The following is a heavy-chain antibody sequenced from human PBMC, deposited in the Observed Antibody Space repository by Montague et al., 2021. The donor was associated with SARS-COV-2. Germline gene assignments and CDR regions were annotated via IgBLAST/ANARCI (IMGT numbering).Heavy chain of an antibody. J-gene: IGHJ4*02. CDR1: GGSISSGGYY. CDR2: IYYSGST. Sequence: TWSLTCTVSGGSISSGGYYWSWIRQHPGKGLEWIGYIYYSGSTYYNPSLKSRVTISVDTSKNQFSLKLSSVTAADTAVYYCARVVTIFGVGDTFDYWGQGTLVTVSS. D-gene: IGHD3-3*01. V-gene: IGHV4-31*03. CDR3: ARVVTIFGVGDTFDY.